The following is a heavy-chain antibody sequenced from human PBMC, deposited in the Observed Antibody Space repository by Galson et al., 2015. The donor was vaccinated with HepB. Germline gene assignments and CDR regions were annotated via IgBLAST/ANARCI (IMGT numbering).Heavy chain of an antibody. CDR1: GFTFSDYY. CDR2: ISGSDSTT. Sequence: SLRLSCAASGFTFSDYYMTWIRQAPGKGLEWVSYISGSDSTTYYADSVKGRFSIYRDNAKNSLSLQMNSLRAEDTAVYYCARSNSGRYYYSDYWGQGTLVTVSS. V-gene: IGHV3-11*01. CDR3: ARSNSGRYYYSDY. D-gene: IGHD1-26*01. J-gene: IGHJ4*02.